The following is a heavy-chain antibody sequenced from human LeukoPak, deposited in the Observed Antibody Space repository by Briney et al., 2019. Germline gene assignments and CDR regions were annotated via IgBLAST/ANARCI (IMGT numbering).Heavy chain of an antibody. V-gene: IGHV3-30*02. CDR1: GFTFSSYG. CDR3: ARLARDRINYDILTGYSYYFDY. J-gene: IGHJ4*02. Sequence: GGSLRLSCAASGFTFSSYGMHWVRQAPGKGLEWVASIRYDGSNKYYADSVKGRFTISRDNSKNTLYLQMNSLRAEDTAVYYCARLARDRINYDILTGYSYYFDYWGQGTLVTVSS. D-gene: IGHD3-9*01. CDR2: IRYDGSNK.